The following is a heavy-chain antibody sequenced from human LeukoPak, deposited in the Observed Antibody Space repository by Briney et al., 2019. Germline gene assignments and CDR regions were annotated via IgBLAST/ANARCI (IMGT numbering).Heavy chain of an antibody. CDR3: AKDRDPQWLGYFDY. V-gene: IGHV3-23*01. Sequence: PGGSLRLSCAASGFTFSSHAMSWVRQAPGKGLEWVSAISGSGGSTYYADSVKGRFTISRDNSKNTLYLQMNSLRAEDTAVYYCAKDRDPQWLGYFDYWGQGTLVTVSS. J-gene: IGHJ4*02. CDR2: ISGSGGST. D-gene: IGHD6-19*01. CDR1: GFTFSSHA.